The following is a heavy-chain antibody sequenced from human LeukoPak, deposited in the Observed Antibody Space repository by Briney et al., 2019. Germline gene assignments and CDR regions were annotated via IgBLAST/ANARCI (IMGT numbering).Heavy chain of an antibody. CDR2: ISGSGGST. D-gene: IGHD3-22*01. CDR1: GFPLSDHF. V-gene: IGHV3-23*01. Sequence: GGSLRLSCAASGFPLSDHFMDWVRQAPGKGLEWVSAISGSGGSTYYADSVKGRFTISRDNSKNTLYLQMNSLRAEDTAVYYCAKTEDSSGYYFGANVFDIWGQGTMVTVSS. CDR3: AKTEDSSGYYFGANVFDI. J-gene: IGHJ3*02.